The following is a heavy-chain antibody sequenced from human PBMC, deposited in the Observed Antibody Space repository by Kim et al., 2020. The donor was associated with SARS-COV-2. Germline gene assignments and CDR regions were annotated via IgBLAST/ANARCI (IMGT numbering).Heavy chain of an antibody. CDR3: ARDETGTTTGWFDP. Sequence: AGSVKGRLTISKDNSKNTLYLQMNSLRAEDTAVYYCARDETGTTTGWFDPWGQGTLVTVSS. V-gene: IGHV3-30*01. D-gene: IGHD1-7*01. J-gene: IGHJ5*02.